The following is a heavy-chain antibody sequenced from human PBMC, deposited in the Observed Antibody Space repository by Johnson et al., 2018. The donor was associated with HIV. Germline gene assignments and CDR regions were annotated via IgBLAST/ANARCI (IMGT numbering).Heavy chain of an antibody. CDR1: GFTFSSYW. CDR2: ISWNSDTI. CDR3: AKGGPLFVDAFDI. J-gene: IGHJ3*02. Sequence: VQLVESGGGLVQPGGSLRLSCAASGFTFSSYWMHWVRQAPGKGLEWVSGISWNSDTIGYADSVKGRFAISRDNAKNSLYLQMNSLRAEDTALYYCAKGGPLFVDAFDIWGLGTMVTVSS. V-gene: IGHV3-9*01. D-gene: IGHD3-3*01.